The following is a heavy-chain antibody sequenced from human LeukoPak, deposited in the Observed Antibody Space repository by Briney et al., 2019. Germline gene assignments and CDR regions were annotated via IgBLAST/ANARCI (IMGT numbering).Heavy chain of an antibody. CDR2: MNPNSGNT. J-gene: IGHJ6*03. V-gene: IGHV1-8*01. CDR3: ARGQLLSRYYYYYMDV. Sequence: ASVKVSCKASGYTFTSYDINWVRQATGQGLEWMGWMNPNSGNTGYAQKFQGRVTITRNTSISTAYMELSSLRSEDTAVYYCARGQLLSRYYYYYMDVWGKGTTVTVSS. D-gene: IGHD2-2*01. CDR1: GYTFTSYD.